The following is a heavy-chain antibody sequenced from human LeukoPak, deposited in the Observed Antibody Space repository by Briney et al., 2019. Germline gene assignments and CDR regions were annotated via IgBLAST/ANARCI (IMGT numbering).Heavy chain of an antibody. CDR1: GYTFTGYY. CDR3: ARAEWELTWFDP. CDR2: ISAYNGNT. Sequence: GASVKVSCKASGYTFTGYYMHWVRQAPGQGLEWMGWISAYNGNTNYAQKLQGRVTMTTDTSTSTAYMELRSLRSDDTAVYYCARAEWELTWFDPWGQGTLVTVSS. D-gene: IGHD1-26*01. J-gene: IGHJ5*02. V-gene: IGHV1-18*04.